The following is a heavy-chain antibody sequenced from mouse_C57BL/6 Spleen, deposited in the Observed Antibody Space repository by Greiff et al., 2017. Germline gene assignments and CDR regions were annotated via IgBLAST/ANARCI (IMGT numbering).Heavy chain of an antibody. CDR3: TRDWSTGTGFAY. Sequence: EVMLVESGEGLVKPGGSLKLSCAASGFTFSSYAMSWVRQTPEKRLEWVAYISSGGDYIYYADTVKGRFTISRDNARNTLYLQMSSLKSEDTAMYYCTRDWSTGTGFAYWGQGTLVTVSA. V-gene: IGHV5-9-1*02. D-gene: IGHD4-1*02. J-gene: IGHJ3*01. CDR1: GFTFSSYA. CDR2: ISSGGDYI.